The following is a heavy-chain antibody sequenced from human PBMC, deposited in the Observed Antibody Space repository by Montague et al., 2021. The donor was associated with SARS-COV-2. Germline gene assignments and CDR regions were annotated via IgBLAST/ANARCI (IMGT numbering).Heavy chain of an antibody. CDR2: IYSNDEK. Sequence: PALVKPTQTLTLTCTFSGFSLSTPNVGVGWIRQPPEKALEWVAVIYSNDEKRYSPSLRNRLTITKDTAKNQVVLSLTYVGPVDTATYYCAHLIRYYDIFTGIPFDYWGQGSQVTVSS. V-gene: IGHV2-5*01. CDR1: GFSLSTPNVG. D-gene: IGHD3-9*01. CDR3: AHLIRYYDIFTGIPFDY. J-gene: IGHJ4*02.